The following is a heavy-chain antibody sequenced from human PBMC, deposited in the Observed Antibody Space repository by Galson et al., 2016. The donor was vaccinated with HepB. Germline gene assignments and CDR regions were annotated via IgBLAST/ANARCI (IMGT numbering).Heavy chain of an antibody. D-gene: IGHD5-12*01. CDR2: INTHNSDT. J-gene: IGHJ5*02. CDR1: GYTFFNYA. V-gene: IGHV1-18*01. CDR3: ARHIDNWFDT. Sequence: SVKVSCKASGYTFFNYAITWVRQAPGQGLEWMGWINTHNSDTNYALKLQDRVTLTTNTSTRTAYMELRSLRSDDTAVYYCARHIDNWFDTWGQGTLVTVSS.